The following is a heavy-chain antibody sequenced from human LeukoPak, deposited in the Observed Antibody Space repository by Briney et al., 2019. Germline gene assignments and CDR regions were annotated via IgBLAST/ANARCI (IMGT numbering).Heavy chain of an antibody. CDR3: ARHPSSDIWSGYSTADYFDY. D-gene: IGHD3-3*01. CDR1: GGSFSGYY. V-gene: IGHV4-34*01. CDR2: INHSGST. Sequence: SETLSLTCAVYGGSFSGYYWSWIRQPPGKGLEWIGEINHSGSTNYNPSLKSRVTISVDTSKNQFSLKLSSVTAADTAVYYCARHPSSDIWSGYSTADYFDYWGQGTLVTVSS. J-gene: IGHJ4*02.